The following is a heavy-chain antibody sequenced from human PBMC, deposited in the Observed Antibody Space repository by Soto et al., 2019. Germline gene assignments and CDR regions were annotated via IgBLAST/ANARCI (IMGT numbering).Heavy chain of an antibody. CDR1: GFTFSSYG. Sequence: GGSLRLSCAASGFTFSSYGMHWVRQAPGKGLEWVAVIWYDGSNKYYADSVKGRFTISRDNSKNTLYLQMNSLRAEDTAVYYCARSVKAATLFSWFDPWGQGTLVTVSS. CDR3: ARSVKAATLFSWFDP. CDR2: IWYDGSNK. D-gene: IGHD2-15*01. J-gene: IGHJ5*02. V-gene: IGHV3-33*01.